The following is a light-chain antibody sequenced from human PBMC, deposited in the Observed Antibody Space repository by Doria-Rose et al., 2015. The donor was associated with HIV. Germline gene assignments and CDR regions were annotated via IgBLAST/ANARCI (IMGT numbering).Light chain of an antibody. J-gene: IGLJ3*02. CDR2: DVS. V-gene: IGLV2-14*03. Sequence: GESIIISCTGTSTNVGGYSYVSWYQQHPGKAPKLMIYDVSNRPSGVSNRFSGSKSGNTASLTISGLQAEDEADYYCGSYTTSSTLVFVGGTKLTVL. CDR1: STNVGGYSY. CDR3: GSYTTSSTLV.